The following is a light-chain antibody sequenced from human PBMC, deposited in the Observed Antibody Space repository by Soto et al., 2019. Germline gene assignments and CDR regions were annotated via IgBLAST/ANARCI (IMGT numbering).Light chain of an antibody. J-gene: IGKJ2*01. Sequence: IVMTQSPATLSLSPGERATLSCRASQSVSNNLAWYQQKRGLPPRLLIYGASTRATGIPVRFSGSGSGTDFILTISRLEPEDVAVYYCQQHGTSPYTFGQGTVLEIK. CDR2: GAS. CDR3: QQHGTSPYT. CDR1: QSVSNN. V-gene: IGKV3-20*01.